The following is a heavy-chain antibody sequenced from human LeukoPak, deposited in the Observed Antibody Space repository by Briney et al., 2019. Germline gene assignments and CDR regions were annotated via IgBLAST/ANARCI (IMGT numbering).Heavy chain of an antibody. J-gene: IGHJ4*02. CDR2: IYHSGST. D-gene: IGHD1-14*01. V-gene: IGHV4-38-2*02. Sequence: SETLSLTCIVSDYSISSGYYWGWIRPSPGKGLEWIGNIYHSGSTYYNPSLKSRVTISVDTSKNQFYLNLSSVTAADTAVYYCARDEFRTFDYWGQGTLVTVSS. CDR1: DYSISSGYY. CDR3: ARDEFRTFDY.